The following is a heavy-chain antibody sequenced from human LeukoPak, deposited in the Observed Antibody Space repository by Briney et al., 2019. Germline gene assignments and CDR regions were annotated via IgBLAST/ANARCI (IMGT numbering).Heavy chain of an antibody. Sequence: ASVKVSCRASGYSFTRYYMHWVRQAPGQGLEWMGIINPSGSSTSYAQKFQGRVTMTRDMSTSTVYMELSSLKSDDTAVYYCARDTLEVAATFFDYWGQGTLVTVSS. V-gene: IGHV1-46*01. J-gene: IGHJ4*02. D-gene: IGHD2-15*01. CDR1: GYSFTRYY. CDR3: ARDTLEVAATFFDY. CDR2: INPSGSST.